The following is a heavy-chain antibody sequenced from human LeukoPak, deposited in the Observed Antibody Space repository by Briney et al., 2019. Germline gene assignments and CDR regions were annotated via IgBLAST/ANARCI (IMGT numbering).Heavy chain of an antibody. CDR3: AKSPYDFWSGPDFDY. CDR1: GFTFSSYA. CDR2: ISGSGGST. J-gene: IGHJ4*02. Sequence: GGSLRLSCAASGFTFSSYAMSWVRRAPGKGLEWVSAISGSGGSTYYADSVKGRFTISRDNSKNTLYLQMNSLRAEDTAVYYCAKSPYDFWSGPDFDYWGQGTLVTVSS. D-gene: IGHD3-3*01. V-gene: IGHV3-23*01.